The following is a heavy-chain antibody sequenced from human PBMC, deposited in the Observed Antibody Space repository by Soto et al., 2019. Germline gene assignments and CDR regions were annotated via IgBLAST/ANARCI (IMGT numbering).Heavy chain of an antibody. J-gene: IGHJ4*02. CDR3: ASPRGCSSTSCTIFDY. D-gene: IGHD2-2*01. V-gene: IGHV3-23*01. Sequence: EVQLLESGGGLVQPGGSLRLSCAASGFTFSSYAMSWVRQAPGKGLEWVSAISGSGGSTYYADSVKGRFTISRDNSKNTLYLQMNSLRAEDTAVYYCASPRGCSSTSCTIFDYRGQGTLVTVSS. CDR2: ISGSGGST. CDR1: GFTFSSYA.